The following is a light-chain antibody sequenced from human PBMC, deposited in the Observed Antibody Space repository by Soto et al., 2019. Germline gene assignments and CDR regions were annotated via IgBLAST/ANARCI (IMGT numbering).Light chain of an antibody. V-gene: IGKV3-15*01. CDR2: GTS. J-gene: IGKJ3*01. CDR1: QSVTFN. Sequence: EIVMTQSPATLSMSPGDTATLSCRASQSVTFNVAWYQQKPGQAPRLLIDGTSTRATGIPDRFSGSGSGTEFTLPISSLQSEDFAVYFCQQYDKMPFTFCPGTKVESK. CDR3: QQYDKMPFT.